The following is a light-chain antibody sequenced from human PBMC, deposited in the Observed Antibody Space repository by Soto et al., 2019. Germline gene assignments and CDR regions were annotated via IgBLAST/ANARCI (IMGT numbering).Light chain of an antibody. CDR1: SSDVGSHNL. J-gene: IGLJ7*01. CDR2: EVS. CDR3: CSYGGSRAV. Sequence: QSALTQPASVSGSPGQSITISCTGTSSDVGSHNLVSWYQQHPGQAPKLMIYEVSKRPLGVPARFSASKSGNTASLTISGLQAEDEAYYSCCSYGGSRAVFGGGTQLTVL. V-gene: IGLV2-23*02.